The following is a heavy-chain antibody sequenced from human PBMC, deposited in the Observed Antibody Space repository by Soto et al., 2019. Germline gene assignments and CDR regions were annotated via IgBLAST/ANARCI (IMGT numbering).Heavy chain of an antibody. CDR3: ARGGPAAGFDL. CDR2: MKPSTGDS. D-gene: IGHD6-13*01. J-gene: IGHJ5*02. CDR1: GYTFITKD. V-gene: IGHV1-8*01. Sequence: ASVKVSCKASGYTFITKDINWVRQASGQGLEWMGWMKPSTGDSGSDPDFQGRITMTRDTATSTAYMELSSLKFEDTAVYYCARGGPAAGFDLWGQGSLVTVSS.